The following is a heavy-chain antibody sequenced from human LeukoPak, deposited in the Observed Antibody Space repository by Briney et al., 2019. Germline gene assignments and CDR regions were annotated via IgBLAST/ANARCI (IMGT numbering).Heavy chain of an antibody. CDR2: INHSGST. J-gene: IGHJ6*02. Sequence: TSETLSLTCGVYGGSVSGYYWNWIRQPPGKGLEWVGEINHSGSTSYNPSLKSRVTISLDTSKNQFSLKLRSVTAADTAVYYCASRGDPRSSGYYHATNYYGMDVWGQGTTVTVSS. V-gene: IGHV4-34*01. CDR1: GGSVSGYY. CDR3: ASRGDPRSSGYYHATNYYGMDV. D-gene: IGHD3-22*01.